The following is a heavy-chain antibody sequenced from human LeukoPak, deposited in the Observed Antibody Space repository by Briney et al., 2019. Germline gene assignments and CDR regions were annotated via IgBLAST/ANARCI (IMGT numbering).Heavy chain of an antibody. V-gene: IGHV4-34*01. CDR2: INHSGST. CDR1: GGSFSGYY. CDR3: AMGSSGSGGGVYFDY. D-gene: IGHD3-10*01. J-gene: IGHJ4*02. Sequence: PSETLSLTCAVSGGSFSGYYWSWLRQPPGKGLEWIGEINHSGSTNYNPSLKSRLTISVDTSKNQFSLKLSSVTAADTAVYYCAMGSSGSGGGVYFDYWGQGTLVTVSS.